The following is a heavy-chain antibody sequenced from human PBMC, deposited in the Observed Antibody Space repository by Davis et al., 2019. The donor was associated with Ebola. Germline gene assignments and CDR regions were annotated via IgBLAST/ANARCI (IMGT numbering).Heavy chain of an antibody. CDR2: LGTSADT. Sequence: GESLKISCAASGFIFSSYVMSWVRQAPGKGLEWVSTLGTSADTYYAESVKGRFTISRDNSKNTLYLQMNGLRVEDTAIYYCAKDTSKIWFDIWGQGTMVTVSS. J-gene: IGHJ3*02. CDR1: GFIFSSYV. CDR3: AKDTSKIWFDI. V-gene: IGHV3-23*01. D-gene: IGHD1-26*01.